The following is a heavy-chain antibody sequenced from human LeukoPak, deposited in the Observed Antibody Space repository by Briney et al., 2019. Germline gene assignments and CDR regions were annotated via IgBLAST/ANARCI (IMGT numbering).Heavy chain of an antibody. CDR2: ISYDGSNK. Sequence: GGSLRLSCAASGLTFSSYGMHWVRQAPGKGLEWVAVISYDGSNKYYADSVRGRFTISRDNSKNTLYLQMNSLRDEDTAVYYCARRTGMTLPGWLRVVDFWGQGTLVTVSS. CDR1: GLTFSSYG. CDR3: ARRTGMTLPGWLRVVDF. V-gene: IGHV3-30*03. D-gene: IGHD3-9*01. J-gene: IGHJ4*02.